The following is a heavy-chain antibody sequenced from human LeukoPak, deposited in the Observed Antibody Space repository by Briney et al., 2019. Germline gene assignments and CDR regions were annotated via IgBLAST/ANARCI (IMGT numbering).Heavy chain of an antibody. CDR1: GVSIRSFY. J-gene: IGHJ4*02. V-gene: IGHV4-59*01. CDR3: AKSFSSSWYGGRLFDS. CDR2: FYQSGGT. D-gene: IGHD6-13*01. Sequence: NASETLSLTCIVSGVSIRSFYWSWIRQPPGKGLEWLGYFYQSGGTNYNPSPKSRVTMSVDTSKNQVSLKMTSVTAADTAVYYCAKSFSSSWYGGRLFDSWGQGTLVIVSS.